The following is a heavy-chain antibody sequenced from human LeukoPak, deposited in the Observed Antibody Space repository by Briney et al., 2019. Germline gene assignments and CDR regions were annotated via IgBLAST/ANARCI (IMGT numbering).Heavy chain of an antibody. CDR2: ISSNGGST. V-gene: IGHV3-64*01. CDR1: GFTFSSYA. CDR3: ARGFPSPDKRPC. J-gene: IGHJ4*02. Sequence: GGSLRLSCAASGFTFSSYAMHWVRQAPGKGLEYVSAISSNGGSTYYANSVKGRFTISRDNSKNTLYLQVGSLRAEDMAVYYCARGFPSPDKRPCWGQGTLVSVSS. D-gene: IGHD3-10*01.